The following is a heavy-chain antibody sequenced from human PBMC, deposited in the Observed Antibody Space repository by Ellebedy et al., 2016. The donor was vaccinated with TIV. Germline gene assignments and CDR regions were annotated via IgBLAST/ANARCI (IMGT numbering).Heavy chain of an antibody. D-gene: IGHD3-10*01. CDR2: ISYDGNNK. J-gene: IGHJ4*02. CDR1: GFTFSSYA. CDR3: ARDTRSGSYDY. Sequence: PGGSLRLSCAASGFTFSSYAMHWVRQAPGKGLEWVAVISYDGNNKYYADSVKGRFTISRDNSKNTLYLQMNSLRAEDTALYYCARDTRSGSYDYWGQGTLVTVSS. V-gene: IGHV3-30*01.